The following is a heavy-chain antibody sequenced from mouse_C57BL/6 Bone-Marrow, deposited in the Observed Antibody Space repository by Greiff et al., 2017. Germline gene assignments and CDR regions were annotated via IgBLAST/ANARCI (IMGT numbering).Heavy chain of an antibody. Sequence: QVQLQQSGAELVRPGASVTLSCKASGYTFTDYEMHWVKQTPVHGLEWIGAIDPETGGTAYNQKFKGKAILTADKSSSTAYMELRSLTSEDSAVYYCTKEGFYYYGSRAWFAYWGQGTLVTVSA. V-gene: IGHV1-15*01. CDR2: IDPETGGT. J-gene: IGHJ3*01. CDR3: TKEGFYYYGSRAWFAY. CDR1: GYTFTDYE. D-gene: IGHD1-1*01.